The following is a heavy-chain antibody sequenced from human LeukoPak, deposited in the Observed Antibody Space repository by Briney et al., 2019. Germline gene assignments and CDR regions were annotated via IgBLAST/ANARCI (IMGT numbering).Heavy chain of an antibody. D-gene: IGHD3-16*01. Sequence: GGSLRLSCEASGVTFSSYVMSWVRQAPGKGPEWVSGISGSGGGTYYADSVKGRFAISRDNSKNTLYLQMNSLRAEDTAVYYCAKDRPSSGLRLGELRDWGQGTLVTVSS. CDR1: GVTFSSYV. CDR2: ISGSGGGT. CDR3: AKDRPSSGLRLGELRD. J-gene: IGHJ4*02. V-gene: IGHV3-23*01.